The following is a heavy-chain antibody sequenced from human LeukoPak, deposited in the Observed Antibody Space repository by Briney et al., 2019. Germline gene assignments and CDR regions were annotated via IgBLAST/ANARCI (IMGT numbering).Heavy chain of an antibody. CDR2: INHSGST. D-gene: IGHD3-22*01. V-gene: IGHV4-34*01. J-gene: IGHJ4*02. Sequence: PSETLSLTRAVYGGSFSGYYWSWIRQPPGKGLEWIGEINHSGSTNYNPSLKSRVTISVDTSKNQFSLKLSSVTAADTAVYYCARAADFYDSSGYSHWGQGTLVTVSS. CDR3: ARAADFYDSSGYSH. CDR1: GGSFSGYY.